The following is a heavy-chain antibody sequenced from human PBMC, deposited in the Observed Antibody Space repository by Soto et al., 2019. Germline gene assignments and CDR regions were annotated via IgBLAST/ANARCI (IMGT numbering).Heavy chain of an antibody. V-gene: IGHV1-8*01. Sequence: QVQLVQSGAAVKKPGASVKVSCKASGYTFTSSDINWVRQATGQGLEWMGWMNPNSGNTGYAQKFQGRITLTRSTSINTAYLELSSLSSDDSAVYYCARGASPWGQGTLVTVSS. CDR2: MNPNSGNT. J-gene: IGHJ5*02. CDR1: GYTFTSSD. CDR3: ARGASP.